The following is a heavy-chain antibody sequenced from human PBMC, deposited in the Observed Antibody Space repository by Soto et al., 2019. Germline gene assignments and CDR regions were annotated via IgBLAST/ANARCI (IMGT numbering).Heavy chain of an antibody. Sequence: PGGSLRLSCAASGFTFSSYWMSWVRQAPGKGLEWVANIKQGGSEKYYVDSVKGRFTISRDNAKNSLYLQMNSLRAEDTAVYYCASFGDTGGQYYYDSSGYYSYYYYGMDVWGQGTTVTVSS. CDR2: IKQGGSEK. CDR1: GFTFSSYW. J-gene: IGHJ6*02. CDR3: ASFGDTGGQYYYDSSGYYSYYYYGMDV. D-gene: IGHD3-22*01. V-gene: IGHV3-7*03.